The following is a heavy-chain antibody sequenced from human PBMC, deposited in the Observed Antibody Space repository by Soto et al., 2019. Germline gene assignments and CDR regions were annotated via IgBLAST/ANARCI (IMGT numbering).Heavy chain of an antibody. V-gene: IGHV3-30-3*01. D-gene: IGHD6-6*01. CDR3: ASLGEQLGEDYYGMDV. J-gene: IGHJ6*02. Sequence: GGSLRLSCAASGFAFSSDAMHWVRQAPGKGLEWVAVISYDGSNKYYADSVKGRFTISRDNSKNTLYLQMNSLRAEDTAVYYCASLGEQLGEDYYGMDVWGQGTTVTVSS. CDR2: ISYDGSNK. CDR1: GFAFSSDA.